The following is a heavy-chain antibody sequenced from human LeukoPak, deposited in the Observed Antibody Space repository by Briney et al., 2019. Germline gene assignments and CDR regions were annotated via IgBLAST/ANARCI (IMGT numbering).Heavy chain of an antibody. CDR2: ISSSSSYI. D-gene: IGHD2-2*01. V-gene: IGHV3-21*01. CDR3: ARGGRYCSSTSCYYYYYYYGMDV. Sequence: PGGSLRLSCAASGFTFSSYSMNWVRQAPGKGLEWVSSISSSSSYIYYADSVKGRFTISRDNAKNSLYLQMNSLRAEDTAVYYCARGGRYCSSTSCYYYYYYYGMDVWGQGTTVTVSS. CDR1: GFTFSSYS. J-gene: IGHJ6*02.